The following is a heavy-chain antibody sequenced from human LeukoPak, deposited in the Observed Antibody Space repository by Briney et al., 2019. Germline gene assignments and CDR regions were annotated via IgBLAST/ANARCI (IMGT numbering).Heavy chain of an antibody. CDR3: ARDFDFWSGYIV. D-gene: IGHD3-3*01. CDR2: ISTTSSPT. V-gene: IGHV3-48*04. J-gene: IGHJ4*02. CDR1: GFSFCSYS. Sequence: GGSLGLSCAASGFSFCSYSMKWVRQAQGYGLERVSHISTTSSPTYYADSVKGRFAMSRDNAKNSVYLQMNSLRAEDTAVYYCARDFDFWSGYIVWGQGTLVTVSS.